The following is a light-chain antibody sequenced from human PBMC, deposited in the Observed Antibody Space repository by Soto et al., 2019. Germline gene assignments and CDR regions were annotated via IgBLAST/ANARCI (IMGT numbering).Light chain of an antibody. CDR3: QSYNDWPFA. CDR2: GVS. J-gene: IGKJ2*01. V-gene: IGKV3-15*01. CDR1: ESLFGF. Sequence: EIVLTQSPATLSVSPGDRVTLSCRASESLFGFLAWYQQKPGQAPRLLIYGVSTRDTGIPARFSGGGSATDFTLTISSLQSEDSAVYFCQSYNDWPFASGLGTKLEI.